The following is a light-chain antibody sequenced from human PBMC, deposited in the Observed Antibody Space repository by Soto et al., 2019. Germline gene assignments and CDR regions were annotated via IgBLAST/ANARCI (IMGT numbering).Light chain of an antibody. V-gene: IGKV1-39*01. CDR1: QSSNIF. J-gene: IGKJ2*01. Sequence: DIQLTQSPSSLSASVGDRVTITCRASQSSNIFLNWYQQKPGRAPTRVIHAASRLQSRVPSRVSASGSGTDFTLSISTLQPEDLATYYGQQSYSTPHTVGQGANLEIK. CDR3: QQSYSTPHT. CDR2: AAS.